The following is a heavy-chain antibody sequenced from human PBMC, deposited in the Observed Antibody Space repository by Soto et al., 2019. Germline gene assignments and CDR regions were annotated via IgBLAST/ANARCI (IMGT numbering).Heavy chain of an antibody. D-gene: IGHD3-22*01. CDR2: IYHSGST. CDR1: GGSFSGYY. V-gene: IGHV4-34*01. J-gene: IGHJ5*02. Sequence: SETLSLTCAVYGGSFSGYYWSWLRQPPGKGLEWIGEIYHSGSTNYNPSLKSRVTISVDRSKNQFTPRLSSVTAADTAVYHCARGAYYYDSSGYWGHNWFDPWGQGTLVTVSS. CDR3: ARGAYYYDSSGYWGHNWFDP.